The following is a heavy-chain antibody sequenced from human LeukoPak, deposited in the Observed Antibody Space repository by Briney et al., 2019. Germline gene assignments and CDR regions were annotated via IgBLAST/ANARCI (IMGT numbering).Heavy chain of an antibody. D-gene: IGHD3-10*01. J-gene: IGHJ4*02. CDR2: MSPNIGNT. Sequence: ASVKVSCKASGYTFTSYDINWVRRGTGQRLEWMGWMSPNIGNTGYAQKFQGRVTMTRNTSISTAYMELSSLRSEDTAVYSCARARRRGSGRGGEGYWGQGTLVTVSS. V-gene: IGHV1-8*01. CDR3: ARARRRGSGRGGEGY. CDR1: GYTFTSYD.